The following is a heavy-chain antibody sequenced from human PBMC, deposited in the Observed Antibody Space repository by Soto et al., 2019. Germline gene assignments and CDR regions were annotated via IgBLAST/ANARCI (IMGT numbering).Heavy chain of an antibody. CDR3: ARGTGVTTSVSPRNAFDT. Sequence: QVQLQESGPGLVKPSQTLSLTCTVSGGSISSGGYYWSWIRQHPGKGLEWIGYIYYSGSTYYNPSLKTRVTISVDTSKNQCSLKLGSVTAADTAVYYCARGTGVTTSVSPRNAFDTWGQGTMVTVSS. CDR1: GGSISSGGYY. J-gene: IGHJ3*02. CDR2: IYYSGST. V-gene: IGHV4-31*03. D-gene: IGHD4-17*01.